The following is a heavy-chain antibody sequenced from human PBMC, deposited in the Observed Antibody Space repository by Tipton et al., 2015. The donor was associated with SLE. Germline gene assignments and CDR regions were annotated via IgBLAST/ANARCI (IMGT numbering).Heavy chain of an antibody. V-gene: IGHV4-59*08. J-gene: IGHJ3*02. D-gene: IGHD1-20*01. CDR3: ARHMTGVDAFDI. Sequence: TLSLTCAVSGASISSYYWSWIRQPPGKGLEWIGYIYYSGSTNYNPSLKSRVTISVDTSKNQFSLKLSSVTAADTAVYYCARHMTGVDAFDIWGQGTMVTVSS. CDR2: IYYSGST. CDR1: GASISSYY.